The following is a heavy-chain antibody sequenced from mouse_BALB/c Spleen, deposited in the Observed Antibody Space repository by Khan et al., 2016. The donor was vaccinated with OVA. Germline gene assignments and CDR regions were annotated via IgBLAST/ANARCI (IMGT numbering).Heavy chain of an antibody. J-gene: IGHJ2*01. CDR1: GFTFSSYV. CDR2: ISSGGST. D-gene: IGHD2-14*01. CDR3: AREAYRYDEYYFDY. Sequence: EVMLVESGGSSVKPGGSLKLSCAVSGFTFSSYVMSWVRQTPEKRLEWVASISSGGSTYYPASVKGRFPISRDNARNIVNLQMSSLRSEDMAIYYCAREAYRYDEYYFDYWGQGTTLTVSS. V-gene: IGHV5-6-5*01.